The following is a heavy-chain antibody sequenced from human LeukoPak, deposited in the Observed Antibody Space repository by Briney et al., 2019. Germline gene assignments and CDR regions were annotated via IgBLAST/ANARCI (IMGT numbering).Heavy chain of an antibody. Sequence: PGGSLRLSCAASGFTFSASAMYWVRQASGKGLERVSGISGTGTNSYYADSVKGRFTISRDNSENKLYLQMNSLRAEDTAVYYCAKDRDTGTYPDYWGQGTLVTVSS. CDR2: ISGTGTNS. CDR1: GFTFSASA. V-gene: IGHV3-23*01. D-gene: IGHD1-26*01. CDR3: AKDRDTGTYPDY. J-gene: IGHJ4*02.